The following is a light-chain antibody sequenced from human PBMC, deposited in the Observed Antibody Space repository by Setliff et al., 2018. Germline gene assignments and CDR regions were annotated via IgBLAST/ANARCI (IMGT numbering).Light chain of an antibody. Sequence: QSALTQPPSAPETPGQRVTISCSGRSSNIGRNYVYWYQQFPGMAPKLLIYRNAQRPSGVPDRFSGSKSGASASLAITGLRSEDEADYYCAAWDDVLSAVVFGGGTKVTVL. CDR1: SSNIGRNY. CDR3: AAWDDVLSAVV. CDR2: RNA. V-gene: IGLV1-47*01. J-gene: IGLJ2*01.